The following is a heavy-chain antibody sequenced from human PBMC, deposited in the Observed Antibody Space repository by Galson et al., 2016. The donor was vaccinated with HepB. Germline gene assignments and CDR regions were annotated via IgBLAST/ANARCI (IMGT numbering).Heavy chain of an antibody. CDR2: ISYDGINS. V-gene: IGHV3-30*18. J-gene: IGHJ6*02. CDR3: AKDRLAAPYYYYVMDV. CDR1: GFTFSNYG. Sequence: SLRLSCAASGFTFSNYGMHWVRQAPGKGLEWVALISYDGINSYYADSLKGRFTISRDNSKNTLYLQMNSLRAEDTVVYYCAKDRLAAPYYYYVMDVWGQGTTVTVSS. D-gene: IGHD3-10*01.